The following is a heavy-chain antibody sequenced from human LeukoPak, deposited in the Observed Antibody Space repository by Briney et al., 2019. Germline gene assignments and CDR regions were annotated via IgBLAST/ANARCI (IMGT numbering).Heavy chain of an antibody. CDR2: ISSSGSRI. CDR1: GFIFNTYE. J-gene: IGHJ6*02. CDR3: ARPRSDLYGMDV. V-gene: IGHV3-48*03. Sequence: GGSLRLSCAAFGFIFNTYEINWVRQAPGKGXXXVSYISSSGSRIYYADSVKGRFTISRDNAKNSLYLQMNSLRAEDTAIYYCARPRSDLYGMDVWGQGTTVIVSS.